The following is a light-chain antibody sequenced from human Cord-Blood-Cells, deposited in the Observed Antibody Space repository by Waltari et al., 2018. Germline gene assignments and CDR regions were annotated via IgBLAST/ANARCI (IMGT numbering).Light chain of an antibody. Sequence: IQLTQSPSSLSASVGDRVTITCRASQGISSYLAWYQQKPRKAPKLLIYAASTLQSGFPSRFSCSGSGTDFTLTISSLQPEDFATYYCQQLNSYPITFGQGTRLEIK. J-gene: IGKJ5*01. CDR3: QQLNSYPIT. CDR2: AAS. CDR1: QGISSY. V-gene: IGKV1-9*01.